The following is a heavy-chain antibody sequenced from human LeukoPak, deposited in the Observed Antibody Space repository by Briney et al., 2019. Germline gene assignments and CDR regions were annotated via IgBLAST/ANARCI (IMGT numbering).Heavy chain of an antibody. CDR2: ISSSGGNT. V-gene: IGHV3-23*01. Sequence: GGSLRLSCAASGFTFSNYAMSWVRQAPGKGLEWVSAISSSGGNTYYADSVKGRFTISRDNSKNTLYLQMNSLRAEDTAVYYCAKGRIWSAFDIWGQGTMVTVSS. D-gene: IGHD2-15*01. J-gene: IGHJ3*02. CDR3: AKGRIWSAFDI. CDR1: GFTFSNYA.